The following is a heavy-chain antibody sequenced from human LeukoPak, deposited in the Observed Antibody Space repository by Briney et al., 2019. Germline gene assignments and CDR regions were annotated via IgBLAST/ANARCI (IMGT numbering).Heavy chain of an antibody. CDR2: IKGDGSEE. D-gene: IGHD5-12*01. CDR3: ARNQPDTGYRPSNL. CDR1: GFTFSTDW. Sequence: GGSLRLSCLASGFTFSTDWMTWVRQAPGKGLEWGANIKGDGSEEDYVGSVRGRFIISRDNAKNSLYLQMNNLRVEDTALYYCARNQPDTGYRPSNLWGHGTLVTVSS. V-gene: IGHV3-7*01. J-gene: IGHJ1*01.